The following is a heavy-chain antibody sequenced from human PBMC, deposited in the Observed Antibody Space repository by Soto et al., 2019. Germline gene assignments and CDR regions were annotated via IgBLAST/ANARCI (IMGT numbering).Heavy chain of an antibody. CDR3: TTDDPINKN. CDR1: GFTFSNAW. Sequence: EVQLVESGGGLVKPGGSLRLSCAASGFTFSNAWMSWVRQAPGKGLEWVGRIKSRTNGGTTDYATPVKGRFTISRDDSKNTRFLQMNSLKTEDTAVYYCTTDDPINKNWGQGTLVTVSS. V-gene: IGHV3-15*01. CDR2: IKSRTNGGTT. J-gene: IGHJ4*02.